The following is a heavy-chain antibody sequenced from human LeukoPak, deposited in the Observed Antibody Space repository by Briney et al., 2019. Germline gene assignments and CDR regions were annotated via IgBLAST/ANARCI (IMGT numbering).Heavy chain of an antibody. V-gene: IGHV4-34*01. CDR2: INHSGST. D-gene: IGHD4-17*01. J-gene: IGHJ6*02. Sequence: SETLSLTCAVYGGSFSGYYWSWIRQPPGKGLEWIGEINHSGSTNYNPSLKSRVTISVDTSKNQFSLKLSSVTAADTAVYYCASGIPTVTRTSRERKMGVWGQGTTVTVSS. CDR3: ASGIPTVTRTSRERKMGV. CDR1: GGSFSGYY.